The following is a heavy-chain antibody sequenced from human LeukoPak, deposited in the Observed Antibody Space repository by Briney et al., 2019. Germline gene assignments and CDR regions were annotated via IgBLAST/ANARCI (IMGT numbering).Heavy chain of an antibody. Sequence: GESLKISCKGSGYSFTSYWIGWVRQMPGKGLEWMGIIYPGDSDTRYSPSFQGQVTISADKSISTAYLQWSSLRASDTAMYYCARPRGQLWLRGAFDIWGQGTMVTVSS. CDR1: GYSFTSYW. CDR3: ARPRGQLWLRGAFDI. D-gene: IGHD5-18*01. CDR2: IYPGDSDT. J-gene: IGHJ3*02. V-gene: IGHV5-51*01.